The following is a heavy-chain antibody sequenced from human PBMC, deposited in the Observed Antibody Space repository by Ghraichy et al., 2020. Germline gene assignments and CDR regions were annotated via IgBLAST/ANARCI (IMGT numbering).Heavy chain of an antibody. D-gene: IGHD5-24*01. V-gene: IGHV3-7*03. CDR1: GFNFTASW. CDR3: ARDRAYKSFDY. Sequence: GGSLRLSCAASGFNFTASWMNWVRQAPGKGLEWVAGIKQDGSEKYHVDSVKGRFTISRDNAKNSLYLQMNSLRVEDTAVYYCARDRAYKSFDYWGQGILV. CDR2: IKQDGSEK. J-gene: IGHJ4*02.